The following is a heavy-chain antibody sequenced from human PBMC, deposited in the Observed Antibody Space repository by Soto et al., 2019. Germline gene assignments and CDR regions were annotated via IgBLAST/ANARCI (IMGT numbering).Heavy chain of an antibody. J-gene: IGHJ6*02. D-gene: IGHD3-22*01. V-gene: IGHV3-30-3*01. CDR3: ARSHAPYYSDTPGFFFGLDV. Sequence: QVRLVESGGGVVQPGRSLRLSCAASGFTFSNYAMHWVRQAPGKGLEWVAVMSFDETKKYHAASVEGRFTISRDNSQNTLDLQMNSLRAEVTALYYCARSHAPYYSDTPGFFFGLDVWGQGTTVVVSS. CDR1: GFTFSNYA. CDR2: MSFDETKK.